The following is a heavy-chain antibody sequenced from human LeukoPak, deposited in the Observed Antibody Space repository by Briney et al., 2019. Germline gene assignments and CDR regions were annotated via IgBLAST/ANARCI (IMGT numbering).Heavy chain of an antibody. Sequence: GGSLRLSCAASGFTFNKYALSWVRQAPGKGLEWVSALSGTGESTYLADSVKGRFTVSRDNSKNTQYLQMNFLRADDTAVYYCAKDRYGLTAFDHWGQGTLVTVSS. CDR3: AKDRYGLTAFDH. CDR2: LSGTGEST. D-gene: IGHD5-18*01. V-gene: IGHV3-23*01. J-gene: IGHJ4*02. CDR1: GFTFNKYA.